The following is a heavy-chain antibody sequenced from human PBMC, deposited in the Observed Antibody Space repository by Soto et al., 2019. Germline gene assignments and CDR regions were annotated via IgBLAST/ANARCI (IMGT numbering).Heavy chain of an antibody. J-gene: IGHJ4*02. CDR2: ISGSGSNT. V-gene: IGHV3-23*01. CDR1: GFTFSSYA. CDR3: VKRVIGYVPYFDY. Sequence: EVQLLESGGDLVQPGGSLRLSCAASGFTFSSYAISWVRQAPGKGLEWVAAISGSGSNTFYADSVKGRFTISRDNSKNTLSLQINSLRAEDTAIYYCVKRVIGYVPYFDYWGQGTLVTVSS. D-gene: IGHD3-22*01.